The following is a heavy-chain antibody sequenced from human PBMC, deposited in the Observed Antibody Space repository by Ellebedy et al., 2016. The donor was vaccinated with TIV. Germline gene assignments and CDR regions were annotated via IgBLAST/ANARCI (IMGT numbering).Heavy chain of an antibody. CDR1: GFTFSSYS. D-gene: IGHD3-3*01. CDR3: AKDMIYSDSYYYMDV. CDR2: ISSSSSTI. Sequence: GGSLRLXXAASGFTFSSYSMNWVRQAPGKGLEWVSYISSSSSTIYYADSVKGRFTISRDKSKNTLYLQLNSLRPDDTAIYYCAKDMIYSDSYYYMDVWGVGTTVTVSS. J-gene: IGHJ6*03. V-gene: IGHV3-48*01.